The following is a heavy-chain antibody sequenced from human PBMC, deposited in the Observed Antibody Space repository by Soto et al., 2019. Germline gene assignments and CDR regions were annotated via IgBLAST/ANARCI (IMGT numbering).Heavy chain of an antibody. CDR1: GGSISSGGYY. CDR2: IYYSGST. J-gene: IGHJ6*02. Sequence: SETLSLTCTVSGGSISSGGYYWSWIRQHPWKGLEWIGYIYYSGSTYYNPSLKSRVTISVDTSKNQFSLKLSSVTAADTAVYYCARVGYSGYDQAAAGTNYYYGMDVWGQGXTVTVYS. V-gene: IGHV4-31*03. D-gene: IGHD5-12*01. CDR3: ARVGYSGYDQAAAGTNYYYGMDV.